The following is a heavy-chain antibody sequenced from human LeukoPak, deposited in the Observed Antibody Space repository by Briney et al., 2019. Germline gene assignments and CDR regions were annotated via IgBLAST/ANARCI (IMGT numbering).Heavy chain of an antibody. CDR1: GFTFSSYG. CDR2: IRYDGSNK. V-gene: IGHV3-30*02. CDR3: AKDYDDKFDY. Sequence: GGSLRLSCAASGFTFSSYGMHWVRQAPGKGLEWVAFIRYDGSNKYYADSAKGRFTISRDNSKNTLYLQMNSLRAEDTALYYCAKDYDDKFDYWGQGTLVTVSS. J-gene: IGHJ4*02. D-gene: IGHD3-9*01.